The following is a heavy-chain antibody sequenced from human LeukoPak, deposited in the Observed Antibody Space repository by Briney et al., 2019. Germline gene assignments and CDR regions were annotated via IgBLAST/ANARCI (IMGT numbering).Heavy chain of an antibody. CDR1: GFTFSSHV. CDR2: IWYDGGNK. Sequence: GGSLRLSCAASGFTFSSHVMHLVRQAPGKGLELVAVIWYDGGNKYYADSVKGRFTISRDNSKNTLYLQMNSLRAEDTAIYYCARVAPMYSTSLYYLDYWGQGTLVTVSS. V-gene: IGHV3-33*01. J-gene: IGHJ4*02. CDR3: ARVAPMYSTSLYYLDY. D-gene: IGHD2-2*01.